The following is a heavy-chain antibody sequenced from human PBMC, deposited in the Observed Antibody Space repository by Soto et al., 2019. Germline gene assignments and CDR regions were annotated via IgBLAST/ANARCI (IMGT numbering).Heavy chain of an antibody. CDR1: GFTFSNAW. Sequence: GESLKISCAASGFTFSNAWMSWVRQAPGQGLEWVGRIKSKTDGGTTDYAAPLKGRFTISRDDSKNTLYLQMNSLKTEDTAVYYCTTGRKPSYGSGSYPLYYFDYWGQGTLVTVSS. CDR2: IKSKTDGGTT. V-gene: IGHV3-15*01. J-gene: IGHJ4*02. CDR3: TTGRKPSYGSGSYPLYYFDY. D-gene: IGHD3-10*01.